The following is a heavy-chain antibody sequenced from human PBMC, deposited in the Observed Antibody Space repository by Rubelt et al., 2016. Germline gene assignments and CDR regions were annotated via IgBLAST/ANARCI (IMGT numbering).Heavy chain of an antibody. CDR1: GGSFSGYY. CDR3: ARGAAAAIRSFDY. D-gene: IGHD6-13*01. CDR2: INHSGST. J-gene: IGHJ4*02. V-gene: IGHV4-34*01. Sequence: QVQLQQWGAGLLKPSETLSLTCAVYGGSFSGYYWSWIRQPPGKGLEWIGEINHSGSTNYNPSLKSRVTISVDTSKNQFSLKLSSVTAADTAVYYCARGAAAAIRSFDYWGQGTLVTVSS.